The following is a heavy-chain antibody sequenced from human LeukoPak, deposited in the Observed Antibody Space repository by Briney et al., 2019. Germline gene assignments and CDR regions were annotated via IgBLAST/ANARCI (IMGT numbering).Heavy chain of an antibody. CDR2: ISGSGGST. D-gene: IGHD3-22*01. V-gene: IGHV3-23*01. J-gene: IGHJ3*02. Sequence: PVGSLRLSCAASGFTFSSYAMSWVRQAPRKGLEWVSAISGSGGSTYYADSVKGRFTISRDNSKNTLYLQMNSLRAEDTAVYYCAKTSITMIVVVMEEDAFDIWGQGTMVTVSS. CDR3: AKTSITMIVVVMEEDAFDI. CDR1: GFTFSSYA.